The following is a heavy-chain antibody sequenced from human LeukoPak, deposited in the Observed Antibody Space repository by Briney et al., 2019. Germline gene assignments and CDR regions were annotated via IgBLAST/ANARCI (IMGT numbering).Heavy chain of an antibody. J-gene: IGHJ4*02. CDR3: ARGGYSYGLRIHFDY. CDR2: MNPDSGNT. V-gene: IGHV1-8*02. CDR1: GYTFTGYY. D-gene: IGHD5-18*01. Sequence: ASVKVSCKASGYTFTGYYMHWVRQAPGQGLEWMGWMNPDSGNTGYAQKFQGRVTMTRGTSISTAYMELSSLNSEDTAVYYCARGGYSYGLRIHFDYWGQGTLVTVSS.